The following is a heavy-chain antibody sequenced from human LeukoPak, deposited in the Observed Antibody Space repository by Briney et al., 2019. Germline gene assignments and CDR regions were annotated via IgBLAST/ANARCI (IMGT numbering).Heavy chain of an antibody. J-gene: IGHJ6*02. CDR1: GGTFSSYA. CDR3: ASNYSPYYYGMDV. Sequence: SVKVSCKASGGTFSSYAISWVRQAPGQGLEWMGGIIPIFGTANYAQKFQGRVTITADESTSTAYMELSSLRSEDTAVYYCASNYSPYYYGMDVWGQGTTVTVSS. V-gene: IGHV1-69*13. D-gene: IGHD4-11*01. CDR2: IIPIFGTA.